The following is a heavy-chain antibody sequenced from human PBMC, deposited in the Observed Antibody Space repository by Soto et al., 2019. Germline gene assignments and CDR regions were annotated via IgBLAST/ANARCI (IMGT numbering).Heavy chain of an antibody. CDR2: IGGGGGDK. Sequence: EVQLLQSGGGLVQPGGSLRLSCAASGFTFSDYAMNWVRQAPGKELEWVASIGGGGGDKYYAESVTGRFTISRDNSKSTLLLQMDSLRGDDTAVYYCAKDRMSYNSVWDPFDVWGQGAMATVSS. J-gene: IGHJ3*01. CDR1: GFTFSDYA. V-gene: IGHV3-23*01. CDR3: AKDRMSYNSVWDPFDV. D-gene: IGHD3-10*01.